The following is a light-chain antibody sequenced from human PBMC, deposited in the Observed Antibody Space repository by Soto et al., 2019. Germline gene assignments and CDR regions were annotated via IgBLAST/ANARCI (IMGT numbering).Light chain of an antibody. Sequence: DVRMTHSPSTLSPSVGARVTINCRASQSINTWLAWYQQKPGKATKLLIYAASNLQSGVPSRFSCSGSWTDVTLTISSLQTEAFATYCCPQSYSTPRTFGQGTKVDIK. CDR1: QSINTW. J-gene: IGKJ1*01. CDR3: PQSYSTPRT. CDR2: AAS. V-gene: IGKV1-39*01.